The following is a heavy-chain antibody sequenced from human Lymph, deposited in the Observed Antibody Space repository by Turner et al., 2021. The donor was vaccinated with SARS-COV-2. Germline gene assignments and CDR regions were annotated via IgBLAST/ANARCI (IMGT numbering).Heavy chain of an antibody. CDR1: GFTFSTYA. V-gene: IGHV3-30*04. J-gene: IGHJ6*02. CDR3: ARYGSGGYFYYGLDV. Sequence: QMQLVESGGGVVQPGRSLRLSCAASGFTFSTYAIHWVRQAAGKGLEWVAVISYDGSNKYYADSVKGRFTISRDNSKNTLYLQMNSLRAEDMAVYYCARYGSGGYFYYGLDVWGQGTTVTVSS. D-gene: IGHD3-10*01. CDR2: ISYDGSNK.